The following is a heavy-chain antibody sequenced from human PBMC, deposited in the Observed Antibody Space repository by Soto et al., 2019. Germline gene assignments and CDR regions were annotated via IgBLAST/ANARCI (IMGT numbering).Heavy chain of an antibody. Sequence: SETLSLTCTVSGGSISSYYWSWIRQPPGKGLEWIGYIYYSGSTNYNPSLKSRVTISVDTSKNQFSLRLSSVTAADTAVYYCARDLPDYGGNPSYYYYGMDVWGQGTTVTVSS. CDR1: GGSISSYY. D-gene: IGHD4-17*01. CDR2: IYYSGST. J-gene: IGHJ6*02. V-gene: IGHV4-59*01. CDR3: ARDLPDYGGNPSYYYYGMDV.